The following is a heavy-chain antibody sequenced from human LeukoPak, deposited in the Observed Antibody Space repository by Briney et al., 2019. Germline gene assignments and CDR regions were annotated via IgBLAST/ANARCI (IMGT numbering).Heavy chain of an antibody. CDR1: GFTFSTYW. D-gene: IGHD3-10*01. V-gene: IGHV3-7*01. CDR2: IKQDGSEK. Sequence: GGSLRLSCTASGFTFSTYWMDWVRQAPGKGLEWVANIKQDGSEKYYVDSVKGRFTISRDNAKNSLYLQMNSLRAEDTAIYYCARDSGAHLWPDKIDYWGQGNLVTVSS. CDR3: ARDSGAHLWPDKIDY. J-gene: IGHJ4*02.